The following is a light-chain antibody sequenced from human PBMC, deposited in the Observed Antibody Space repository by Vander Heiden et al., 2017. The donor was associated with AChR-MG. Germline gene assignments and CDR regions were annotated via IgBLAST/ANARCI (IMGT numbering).Light chain of an antibody. CDR1: QVISNS. CDR3: QQYHTTPLFT. J-gene: IGKJ2*01. Sequence: DTHLPQSPSSLSASVGDVVTITCPPLQVISNSLAWYQQRPGEAPRLLLYDASTWATGVPSRFTGSGSGTDYTLTISSLQPEDFATYHCQQYHTTPLFTFGQGTRLELK. CDR2: DAS. V-gene: IGKV1-NL1*01.